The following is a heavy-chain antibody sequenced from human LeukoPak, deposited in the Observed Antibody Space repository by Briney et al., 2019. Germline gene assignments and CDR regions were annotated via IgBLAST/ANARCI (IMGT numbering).Heavy chain of an antibody. Sequence: PSETLSLTCTVSGGSISSSSYYWGWIRQPPGKGLEWIGSIYYSGSTYYNPSLKSRVTISVDTSKNQFSLKLSSLTAADTAVYYCARLGIAAAGTWFDYWGQGTLVTVSS. CDR2: IYYSGST. J-gene: IGHJ4*02. CDR1: GGSISSSSYY. V-gene: IGHV4-39*01. CDR3: ARLGIAAAGTWFDY. D-gene: IGHD6-13*01.